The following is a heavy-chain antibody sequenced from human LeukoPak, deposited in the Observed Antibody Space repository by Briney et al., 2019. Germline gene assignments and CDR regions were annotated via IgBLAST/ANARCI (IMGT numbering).Heavy chain of an antibody. V-gene: IGHV4-4*02. D-gene: IGHD1-14*01. Sequence: PSETLPLTCTVSLDSTTSNFWSWVRQPPGNGLEWIGEIHRSGSPNYNPALQGRVTISIDRSRNQIALELSAVTAADTAGYYWAREILGGFNPGAYWGQGTLVTVSS. J-gene: IGHJ4*02. CDR1: LDSTTSNF. CDR2: IHRSGSP. CDR3: AREILGGFNPGAY.